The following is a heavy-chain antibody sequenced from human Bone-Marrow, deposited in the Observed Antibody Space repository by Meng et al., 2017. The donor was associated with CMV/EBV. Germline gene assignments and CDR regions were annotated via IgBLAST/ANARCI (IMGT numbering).Heavy chain of an antibody. CDR2: ISSSSSYI. CDR3: AREVPSGWYGSFFDY. Sequence: SGFTVSRYGMNWVRQAPGKGLEWVSSISSSSSYIHYAGSVKGRFTISSENAKNSLYLQMNSLRAEDTAVYYCAREVPSGWYGSFFDYWGQGTLVTVSS. D-gene: IGHD6-19*01. J-gene: IGHJ4*02. V-gene: IGHV3-21*01. CDR1: GFTVSRYG.